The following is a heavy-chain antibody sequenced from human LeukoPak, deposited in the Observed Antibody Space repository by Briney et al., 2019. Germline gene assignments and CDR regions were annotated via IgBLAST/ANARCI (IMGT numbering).Heavy chain of an antibody. CDR2: INHSGST. CDR3: ARGPIVVVPAAISSFDP. Sequence: SETLSLTCAVYGGSFSGYYWSWIRQPPGKGLEWIGEINHSGSTNYNPSLKSRVTISVDTSKNQFSLKLSSATAVDTAVYYCARGPIVVVPAAISSFDPWGQGTLVTVSS. D-gene: IGHD2-2*01. CDR1: GGSFSGYY. V-gene: IGHV4-34*01. J-gene: IGHJ5*02.